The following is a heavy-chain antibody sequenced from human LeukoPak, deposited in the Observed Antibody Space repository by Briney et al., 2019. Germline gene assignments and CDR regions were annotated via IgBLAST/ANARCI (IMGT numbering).Heavy chain of an antibody. V-gene: IGHV1-8*02. D-gene: IGHD5/OR15-5a*01. CDR3: ARSLSGYFDY. CDR2: MNPNSGNT. J-gene: IGHJ4*02. CDR1: GYTFTGYY. Sequence: ASVKVSCKASGYTFTGYYMHWVRQAPGQGLEWMGWMNPNSGNTGYAQKFQGRVTMTRNTSISTAYMELSSLRSEDTAVYYCARSLSGYFDYWGQGTLVTVSS.